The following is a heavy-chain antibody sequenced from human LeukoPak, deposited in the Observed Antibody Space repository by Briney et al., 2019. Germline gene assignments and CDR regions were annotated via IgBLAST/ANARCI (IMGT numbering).Heavy chain of an antibody. D-gene: IGHD5-18*01. CDR1: GFTFSSYA. CDR3: ARDLDTAMATDY. V-gene: IGHV3-30*01. J-gene: IGHJ4*02. Sequence: GGSLRLSCAASGFTFSSYAMHWVRQAPGKGLEWVAVISYDGSNKYYADSVKGRFTISRDNSKNTLYLQMNSLRAEDTAVYYCARDLDTAMATDYWGQGTLVTVSS. CDR2: ISYDGSNK.